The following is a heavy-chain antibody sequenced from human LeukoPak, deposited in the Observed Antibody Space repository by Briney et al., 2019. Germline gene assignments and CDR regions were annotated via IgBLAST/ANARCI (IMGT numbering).Heavy chain of an antibody. CDR2: IYPGDSDT. J-gene: IGHJ3*02. V-gene: IGHV5-51*01. CDR3: ARPPTTRDAFDI. CDR1: GYSFSSNW. D-gene: IGHD4-17*01. Sequence: GESLKISCTGSGYSFSSNWIGWVRQMPGKGLEWMGIIYPGDSDTRYSPSFQGQVTISADKSISTAYLQWSGLKASDTAMYYCARPPTTRDAFDIWGQGTMVTVSS.